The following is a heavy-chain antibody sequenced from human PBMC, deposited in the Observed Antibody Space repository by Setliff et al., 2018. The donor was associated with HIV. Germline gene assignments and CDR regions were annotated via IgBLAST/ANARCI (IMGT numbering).Heavy chain of an antibody. V-gene: IGHV4-59*11. Sequence: KPSETLSHTCTVSGGSISSHYWSWIRQPPGKGLEWIGSIYYSGSTNYNPSLKSRVTISVDTSKNQFSLKLSSVTAADTAVYYCARAHLTTAHNWSDPWGQGTLVTVSS. CDR1: GGSISSHY. D-gene: IGHD4-4*01. J-gene: IGHJ5*02. CDR2: IYYSGST. CDR3: ARAHLTTAHNWSDP.